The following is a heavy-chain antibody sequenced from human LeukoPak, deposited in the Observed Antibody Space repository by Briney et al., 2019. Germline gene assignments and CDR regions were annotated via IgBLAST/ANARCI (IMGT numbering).Heavy chain of an antibody. CDR1: GGSISSYY. J-gene: IGHJ4*02. D-gene: IGHD5-18*01. Sequence: PSETLSLTCTVSGGSISSYYWSWIRQPPGKGLEWIGYIYYSGSTNYNPSLKSRVTISVDTSKNQFSLKLSSVTAADTAVYYCARDGGGYSYGGFDYWGQGTLVTVSS. V-gene: IGHV4-59*01. CDR2: IYYSGST. CDR3: ARDGGGYSYGGFDY.